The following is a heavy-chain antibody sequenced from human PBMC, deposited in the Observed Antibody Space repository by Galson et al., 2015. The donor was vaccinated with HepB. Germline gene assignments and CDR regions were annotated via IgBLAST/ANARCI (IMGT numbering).Heavy chain of an antibody. D-gene: IGHD5-12*01. CDR2: TYYRSKWYN. V-gene: IGHV6-1*01. CDR1: GDSVSSNSAA. CDR3: ARSSGYDPSIAPFDY. J-gene: IGHJ4*02. Sequence: CAISGDSVSSNSAAWNWIRQSPSRGLEWLGRTYYRSKWYNDYAVSVKSRITINPDTSKNQFSLQLNSVTPEDTAVYYCARSSGYDPSIAPFDYWGQGTLVTVSS.